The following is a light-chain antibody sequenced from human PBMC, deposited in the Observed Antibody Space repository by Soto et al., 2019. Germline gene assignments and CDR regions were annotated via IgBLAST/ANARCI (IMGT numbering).Light chain of an antibody. J-gene: IGKJ4*01. CDR2: DAS. CDR3: QQRTNGPPT. Sequence: EIVLTQSPATLSLSPGERATLSCRASQSVSSYLAWYQQKPGQAPRLLIYDASNRATGIPARFSGSGSGTDFALTISSLGPEDFAVYYCQQRTNGPPTFGGGTRWIS. V-gene: IGKV3-11*01. CDR1: QSVSSY.